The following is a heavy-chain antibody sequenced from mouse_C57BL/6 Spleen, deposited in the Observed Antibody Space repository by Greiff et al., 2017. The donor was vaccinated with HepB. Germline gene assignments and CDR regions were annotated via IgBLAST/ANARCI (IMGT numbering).Heavy chain of an antibody. CDR3: AIYSNYEAKWYFDV. D-gene: IGHD2-5*01. CDR2: INPSSGYT. CDR1: GYTFTSYT. J-gene: IGHJ1*03. Sequence: QVQLQQSGAELARPGASVKMSCKASGYTFTSYTMHWVKQRPGQGLEWIGYINPSSGYTKYNQKFKDKATLTADKSSSSAYMQLSGLTSEDSAVYYCAIYSNYEAKWYFDVWGTGATVTVSS. V-gene: IGHV1-4*01.